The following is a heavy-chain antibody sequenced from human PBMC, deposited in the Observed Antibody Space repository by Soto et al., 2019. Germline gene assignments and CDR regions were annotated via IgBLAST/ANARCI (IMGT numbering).Heavy chain of an antibody. Sequence: QVQLVESGGGVVQPGRSLRLSCAASGFTFSSYGMHWVRQAPGKGLEWVAVISYDGSNKYYADSVKGRFTISRDNSKNTLYLQMNSRRAEDKAVYYCAKDSRIVVVTAPYDYWGQGTLVTVSS. D-gene: IGHD2-21*02. J-gene: IGHJ4*02. CDR2: ISYDGSNK. CDR3: AKDSRIVVVTAPYDY. V-gene: IGHV3-30*18. CDR1: GFTFSSYG.